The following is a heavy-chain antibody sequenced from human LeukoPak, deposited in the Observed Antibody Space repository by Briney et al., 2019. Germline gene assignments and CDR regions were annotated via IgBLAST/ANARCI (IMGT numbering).Heavy chain of an antibody. CDR2: ISSSSSYI. CDR3: ARVGVVNFDY. J-gene: IGHJ4*02. D-gene: IGHD3-22*01. Sequence: PGGSLRLSCAASGFTFSSYSMNWVRQAPGKGPEWVSSISSSSSYIYYADSVKGRFTISRDNAKNSLYLQMNSLRAEDTAVYYCARVGVVNFDYWGQGTLVTVSS. CDR1: GFTFSSYS. V-gene: IGHV3-21*01.